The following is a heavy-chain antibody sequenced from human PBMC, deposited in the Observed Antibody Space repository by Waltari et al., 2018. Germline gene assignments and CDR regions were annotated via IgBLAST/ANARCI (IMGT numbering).Heavy chain of an antibody. Sequence: QVQLVQSGAEVKKPGSSVKVSCKASGGTFSSYAISWVRQAPGQGLEWMGGIIPSFGTANYAQKFQGRVTITTDESTSTAYMELSSLRSEDTAVYYCARSYVIAPNEWFDPWGQGTLVTVSS. CDR2: IIPSFGTA. CDR1: GGTFSSYA. CDR3: ARSYVIAPNEWFDP. V-gene: IGHV1-69*05. J-gene: IGHJ5*02. D-gene: IGHD2-21*01.